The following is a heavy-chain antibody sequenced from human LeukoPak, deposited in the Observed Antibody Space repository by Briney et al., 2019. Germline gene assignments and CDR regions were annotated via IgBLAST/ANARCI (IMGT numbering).Heavy chain of an antibody. D-gene: IGHD3-9*01. CDR3: ARDDTY. Sequence: SETLSLTCTVSGGSISPYYWSWIRQPAGKGLEWIGRLYSSGSTDYNPSPKSRVTISVDTSKNQFSLKLNSVTAADTAIYYCARDDTYWGQGTLVTVSS. J-gene: IGHJ4*02. V-gene: IGHV4-4*07. CDR2: LYSSGST. CDR1: GGSISPYY.